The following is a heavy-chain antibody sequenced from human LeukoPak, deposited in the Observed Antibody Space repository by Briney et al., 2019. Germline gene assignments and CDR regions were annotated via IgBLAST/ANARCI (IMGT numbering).Heavy chain of an antibody. Sequence: SETLSLTCTGSDGSISSYYWSWIRQPAGKGLEWIGRIYTSGSTNYNPSLKSRVTMSVDTSKNQFSLKLSSVTAADTAVYYCARVKGSSRDYYYYYMDVSGKGTTVTVSS. CDR1: DGSISSYY. J-gene: IGHJ6*03. V-gene: IGHV4-4*07. CDR3: ARVKGSSRDYYYYYMDV. CDR2: IYTSGST.